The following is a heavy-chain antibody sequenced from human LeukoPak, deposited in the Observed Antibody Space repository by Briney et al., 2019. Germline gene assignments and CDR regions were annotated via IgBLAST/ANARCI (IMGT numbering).Heavy chain of an antibody. D-gene: IGHD2-2*01. Sequence: GASVKVSCMASGYTFTSYDINWVRQATGQGLEWMGWMNPNSGNTGYAQKFQGRVTMTRNTSISTAYMELSSLRSEDTAVYYCARGYCSSTSCSNWFDSWGQGTLVTVSS. J-gene: IGHJ5*01. CDR3: ARGYCSSTSCSNWFDS. CDR2: MNPNSGNT. CDR1: GYTFTSYD. V-gene: IGHV1-8*01.